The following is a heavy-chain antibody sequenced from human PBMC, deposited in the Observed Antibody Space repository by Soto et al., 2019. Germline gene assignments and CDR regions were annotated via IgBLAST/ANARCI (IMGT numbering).Heavy chain of an antibody. J-gene: IGHJ4*02. CDR3: ARKPPGSGWSKDY. CDR1: GGSISSDY. CDR2: IYSSGMT. V-gene: IGHV4-4*07. D-gene: IGHD6-19*01. Sequence: SETLSLTCTVSGGSISSDYWSWIRQPAGKGLAYIGRIYSSGMTDYNPSLQSRVTMSIDTSKNQFSLNLSSVTAADSAVYYCARKPPGSGWSKDYSGQGPLVTVCS.